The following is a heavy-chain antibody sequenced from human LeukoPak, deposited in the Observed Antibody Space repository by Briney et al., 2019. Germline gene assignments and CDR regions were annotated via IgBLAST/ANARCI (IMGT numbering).Heavy chain of an antibody. V-gene: IGHV4-59*01. J-gene: IGHJ4*02. D-gene: IGHD3-10*01. Sequence: SETLSLTCTVSGGSMTSYYWSWIRQPPGKGLEWLGYVYSSGRASYSPSLNSRVTILVATSANQFSLQLSSVTAADTAVYYCARYLSSGLDSWGPGTLVTVSS. CDR3: ARYLSSGLDS. CDR2: VYSSGRA. CDR1: GGSMTSYY.